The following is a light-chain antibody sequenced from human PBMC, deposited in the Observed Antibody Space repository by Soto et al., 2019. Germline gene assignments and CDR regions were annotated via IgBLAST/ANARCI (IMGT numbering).Light chain of an antibody. CDR1: QSVSRNY. J-gene: IGKJ5*01. Sequence: EIVLTQSPGTLSLSPGEGATLSCRASQSVSRNYLAWYQQKPGQAHRLLIYTAYRRATGIQDRFSGSGSGTDFTLTIRRLEPEDSAVYYCKQYSRAPITFGQGTRLEIK. V-gene: IGKV3-20*01. CDR2: TAY. CDR3: KQYSRAPIT.